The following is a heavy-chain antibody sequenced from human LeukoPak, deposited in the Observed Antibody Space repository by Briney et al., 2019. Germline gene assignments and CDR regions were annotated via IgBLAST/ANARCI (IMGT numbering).Heavy chain of an antibody. J-gene: IGHJ2*01. V-gene: IGHV4-59*01. CDR1: GGSISGYY. CDR2: IYYSGST. CDR3: ARDKGPYWYFDL. Sequence: SETLSLTCTVSGGSISGYYWSWIRQPPGKGLEWLGYIYYSGSTYYNPSLKSRVTMSVDMSRNQFSLNLSSVTAADTAVYYCARDKGPYWYFDLWGRGTLVTVSS.